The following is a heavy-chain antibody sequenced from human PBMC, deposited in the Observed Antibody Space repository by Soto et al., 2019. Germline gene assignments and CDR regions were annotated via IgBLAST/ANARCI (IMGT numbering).Heavy chain of an antibody. CDR1: GYTFTSYG. CDR3: ARDLTDYYGSGSYLYYYYGMDV. V-gene: IGHV1-18*01. D-gene: IGHD3-10*01. J-gene: IGHJ6*02. CDR2: ISAYNGNT. Sequence: QVQLVQSGAEVKKPGASVKVSCKASGYTFTSYGISWVRQAPGQGLEWMGWISAYNGNTNYAQKLQGRVTMTTDTSTSTGYMELRSLRSDDTAVYYCARDLTDYYGSGSYLYYYYGMDVWGQGTTVTVSS.